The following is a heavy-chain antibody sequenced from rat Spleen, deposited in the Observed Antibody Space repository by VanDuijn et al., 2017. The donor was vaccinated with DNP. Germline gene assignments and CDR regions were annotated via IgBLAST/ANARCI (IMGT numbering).Heavy chain of an antibody. D-gene: IGHD1-4*01. CDR1: GFSLTDYS. V-gene: IGHV2-19*01. CDR2: IWGGGST. Sequence: QVQLKESGPGLVQPSQTLSLTCTVSGFSLTDYSVHWVRQPPGKGLEWMGGIWGGGSTAYNSALKSRLSISRDTSKSQVFLKMNSLQTEDTAMYFCAREGGPGIKNWGQGVMVTVSS. J-gene: IGHJ2*01. CDR3: AREGGPGIKN.